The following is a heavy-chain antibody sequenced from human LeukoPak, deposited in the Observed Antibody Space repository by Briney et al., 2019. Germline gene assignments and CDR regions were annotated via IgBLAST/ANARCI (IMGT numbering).Heavy chain of an antibody. V-gene: IGHV3-30*02. D-gene: IGHD3-9*01. CDR3: AKASLRYFDWSHGAFDI. CDR2: IRYDGSNK. Sequence: GGSLRLSCTASGFTFSNYGMHWVRQAPGKGLEWVAFIRYDGSNKYYADSVKGRFTISRDNSKNTLYLQMNSLRAEDTAVYYCAKASLRYFDWSHGAFDIWGQGTMVTVSS. CDR1: GFTFSNYG. J-gene: IGHJ3*02.